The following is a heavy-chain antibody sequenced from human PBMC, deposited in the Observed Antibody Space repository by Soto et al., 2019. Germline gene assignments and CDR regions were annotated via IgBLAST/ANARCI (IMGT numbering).Heavy chain of an antibody. CDR2: VYSSGTS. V-gene: IGHV4-59*01. CDR3: ARYSRPQKSYDSNPGWFDP. Sequence: QVQLQESGPGPVKPSETLSLTCTVSGGSMNSYYWSWIRQPPGKGLEWLGYVYSSGTSKYNVSLESPIPMTLDTSRNKCSLSLNPVTAADTAVYFCARYSRPQKSYDSNPGWFDPWGQGTLVAVSS. J-gene: IGHJ5*02. D-gene: IGHD2-15*01. CDR1: GGSMNSYY.